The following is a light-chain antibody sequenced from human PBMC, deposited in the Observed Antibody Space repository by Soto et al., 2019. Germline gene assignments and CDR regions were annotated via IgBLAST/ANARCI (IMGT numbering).Light chain of an antibody. V-gene: IGLV4-69*01. CDR2: LNSDGSH. J-gene: IGLJ2*01. CDR3: QTWGTGNVV. CDR1: SGHSSYA. Sequence: QLVLTQSPSASASLGASVKLTCTLSSGHSSYAIAWHQQQPEKGPRYLMKLNSDGSHSKGDGIPDRFSGSSAGAERHLTISSLQSEDEADYCCQTWGTGNVVFGGGTKLTVL.